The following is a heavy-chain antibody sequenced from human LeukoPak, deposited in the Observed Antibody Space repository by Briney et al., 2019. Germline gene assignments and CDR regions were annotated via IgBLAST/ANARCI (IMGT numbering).Heavy chain of an antibody. D-gene: IGHD6-13*01. CDR3: ARYGMGQQLATMYYFDY. J-gene: IGHJ4*02. CDR2: IYTSGST. V-gene: IGHV4-4*07. Sequence: SETLSLTCTVSGGSISSYYWSWIRQPAGKGLEWIGRIYTSGSTNYNPSLKSRVTISVDTSKNQFSLKLSSVTAADTAVYYCARYGMGQQLATMYYFDYWGQGTLVTVSS. CDR1: GGSISSYY.